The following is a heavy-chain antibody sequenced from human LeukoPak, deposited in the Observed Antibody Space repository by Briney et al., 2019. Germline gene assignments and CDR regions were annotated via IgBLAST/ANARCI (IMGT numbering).Heavy chain of an antibody. D-gene: IGHD6-6*01. CDR2: IYYSGST. CDR3: ARGARQYSSSQKRSPYFDY. Sequence: PSQTLSLTCTVSGGSISSGGYYWSWIRQHPGKGLEWIGYIYYSGSTYYNPSLKSRVTISVDTSKNQFSLKLSSVTAAATAVYYCARGARQYSSSQKRSPYFDYWGQGTLVTVSS. CDR1: GGSISSGGYY. J-gene: IGHJ4*02. V-gene: IGHV4-31*03.